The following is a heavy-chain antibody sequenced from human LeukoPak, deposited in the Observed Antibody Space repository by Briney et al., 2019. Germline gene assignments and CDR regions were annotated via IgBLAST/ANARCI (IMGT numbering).Heavy chain of an antibody. V-gene: IGHV3-23*01. CDR3: AKDTRGYSSSWYKDYFDY. J-gene: IGHJ4*02. CDR1: GFTFSSYA. D-gene: IGHD6-13*01. CDR2: ISGSGGST. Sequence: GGSLRLSCAASGFTFSSYAMSWVRQAPGKGLEWVSAISGSGGSTYYADSVKGRFTISRDNSKNTLYLQMNSLRAEDTAVYYCAKDTRGYSSSWYKDYFDYWGQGTLATVSS.